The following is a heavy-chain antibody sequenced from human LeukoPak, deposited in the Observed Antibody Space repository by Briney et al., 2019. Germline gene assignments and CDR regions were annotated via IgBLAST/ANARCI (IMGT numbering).Heavy chain of an antibody. D-gene: IGHD3-3*01. CDR1: GGSISSGGYS. V-gene: IGHV4-30-2*01. J-gene: IGHJ5*02. CDR3: ARAVFGVVPPRGWFDP. Sequence: SETLSLTCAVSGGSISSGGYSWSWIRQPPGKGLEWIGYIYHSWSTYYDPSLKSRVTISVDRSKNQFSLKLSSVTAADTAVYYCARAVFGVVPPRGWFDPWGQGTLVTVSS. CDR2: IYHSWST.